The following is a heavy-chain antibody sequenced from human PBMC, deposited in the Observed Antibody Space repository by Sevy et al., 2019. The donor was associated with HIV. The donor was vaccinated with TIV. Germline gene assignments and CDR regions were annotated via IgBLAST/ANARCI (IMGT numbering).Heavy chain of an antibody. CDR3: ARNRDDSSGCHMDV. J-gene: IGHJ6*02. Sequence: GGSLRLSCAASGFTFSRFWMSWVRQAPGKGLEWVANIKQDGSEKYYVDSVKGRFTISRDNAKKSLYLQMNSLRAEDTAVYYCARNRDDSSGCHMDVWGQGTTVTVSS. V-gene: IGHV3-7*01. CDR2: IKQDGSEK. D-gene: IGHD6-19*01. CDR1: GFTFSRFW.